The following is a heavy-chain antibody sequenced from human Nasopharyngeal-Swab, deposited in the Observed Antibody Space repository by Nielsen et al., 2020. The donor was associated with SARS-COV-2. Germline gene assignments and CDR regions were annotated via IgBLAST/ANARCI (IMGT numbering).Heavy chain of an antibody. CDR2: ISYDGSNK. Sequence: GESLKISCAASGFTFSSYGMHWVRQVPGKGLEWVAVISYDGSNKYYADSVKGRFTISRDNSKNTLYLQMNSLRAEDTAVYYCARDPDYDFWSGYSKSFDYWGQGTLVTVSS. CDR3: ARDPDYDFWSGYSKSFDY. CDR1: GFTFSSYG. J-gene: IGHJ4*02. V-gene: IGHV3-30*03. D-gene: IGHD3-3*01.